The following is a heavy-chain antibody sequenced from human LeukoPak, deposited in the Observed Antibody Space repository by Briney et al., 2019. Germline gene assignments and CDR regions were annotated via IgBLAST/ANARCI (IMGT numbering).Heavy chain of an antibody. V-gene: IGHV3-21*01. CDR3: ARGTYSSSWFVDY. CDR2: ISGTSNYI. J-gene: IGHJ4*02. D-gene: IGHD6-13*01. CDR1: GFTFSSYG. Sequence: GGSLRLSCAASGFTFSSYGMNWVRQAPGKGLEWVSSISGTSNYIYYADSLKGRFTISRDNAKNSLYLQMNSLRAEDTAVNYCARGTYSSSWFVDYWGQGTLVTVSS.